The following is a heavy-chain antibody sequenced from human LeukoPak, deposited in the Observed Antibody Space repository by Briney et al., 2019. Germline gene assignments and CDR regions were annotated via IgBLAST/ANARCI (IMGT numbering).Heavy chain of an antibody. Sequence: ALVKVSCKASGYTFTSYGISWVRQAPGQGLEWMGWISAYNGNTNYAQKLQGRVTMTTDTSTSTAYMELRSLRSDDTAVYYCARRGPIVVVPAAILSWENNWFDPWGQGTLVTVSS. CDR1: GYTFTSYG. V-gene: IGHV1-18*01. D-gene: IGHD2-2*01. CDR2: ISAYNGNT. CDR3: ARRGPIVVVPAAILSWENNWFDP. J-gene: IGHJ5*02.